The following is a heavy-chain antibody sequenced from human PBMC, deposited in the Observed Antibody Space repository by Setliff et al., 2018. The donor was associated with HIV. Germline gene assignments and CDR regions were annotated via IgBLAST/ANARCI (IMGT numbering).Heavy chain of an antibody. CDR3: ARDLKSGSSGHYYYYMDI. J-gene: IGHJ6*03. CDR2: VSHDGSYK. D-gene: IGHD6-6*01. CDR1: GFTFSSYP. V-gene: IGHV3-30*04. Sequence: PGGSLRLSCAGSGFTFSSYPMHWVRQAPGKGLEWVALVSHDGSYKYYADSVQGRFTISRDNSKNTLSLQMNSLRAGDTAVYYCARDLKSGSSGHYYYYMDIWGKGTTVTV.